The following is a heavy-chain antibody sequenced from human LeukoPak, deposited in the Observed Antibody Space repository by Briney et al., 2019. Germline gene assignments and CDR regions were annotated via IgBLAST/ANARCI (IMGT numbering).Heavy chain of an antibody. V-gene: IGHV3-30*03. Sequence: GGSLRLSCAASGFTFSTYGMHWVRQAPGKGPEWVAVISYDGSNYYYADSVKGRFTISRDNSKNTLYLQMNSLRAEDTAVYYCARTYYDSTGYYGWEYYFDYWGQGTLVTVSS. D-gene: IGHD3-22*01. CDR2: ISYDGSNY. CDR3: ARTYYDSTGYYGWEYYFDY. J-gene: IGHJ4*02. CDR1: GFTFSTYG.